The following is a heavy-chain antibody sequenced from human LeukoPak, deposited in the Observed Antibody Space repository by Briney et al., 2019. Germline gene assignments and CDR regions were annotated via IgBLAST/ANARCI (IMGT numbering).Heavy chain of an antibody. Sequence: GESLKISCKGSGYSFSSYWIAWVRQMPGKGLEWMGIIYPGDSDTKYSPSFQGQVTISVDRSSTTAYLQWSSLKASDTAMYYCARVGWRGLSFDYWGQGTLVTVSS. V-gene: IGHV5-51*01. J-gene: IGHJ4*02. CDR2: IYPGDSDT. D-gene: IGHD3-3*01. CDR1: GYSFSSYW. CDR3: ARVGWRGLSFDY.